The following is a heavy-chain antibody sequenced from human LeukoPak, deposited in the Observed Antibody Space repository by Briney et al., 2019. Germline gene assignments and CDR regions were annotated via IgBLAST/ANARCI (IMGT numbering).Heavy chain of an antibody. CDR1: GSTFSRYA. CDR2: ISESDGST. CDR3: AKDRLPVRYYYDSSGYHY. J-gene: IGHJ4*02. Sequence: PGGSLRLSCAASGSTFSRYAMSWVRQAPGKGLEWLSAISESDGSTYYADSVKGRFTISRDNSKNTLYLQMNSLRAEDTAVYYCAKDRLPVRYYYDSSGYHYWGQGTLVTVSS. V-gene: IGHV3-23*01. D-gene: IGHD3-22*01.